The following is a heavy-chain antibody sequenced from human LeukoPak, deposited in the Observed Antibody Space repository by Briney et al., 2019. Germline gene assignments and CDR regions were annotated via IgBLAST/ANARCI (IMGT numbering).Heavy chain of an antibody. Sequence: PSKTLSLTCTVSGGSISSSSYYWGWIRQPPGKGLEWIGSIYYSGSTYYSPSLKSRVTISVDTSKNQFSLKLSSVTAADTAVYYCARRDPGIAVAGFDYWGQGTLVTVSS. J-gene: IGHJ4*02. CDR3: ARRDPGIAVAGFDY. V-gene: IGHV4-39*01. D-gene: IGHD6-19*01. CDR2: IYYSGST. CDR1: GGSISSSSYY.